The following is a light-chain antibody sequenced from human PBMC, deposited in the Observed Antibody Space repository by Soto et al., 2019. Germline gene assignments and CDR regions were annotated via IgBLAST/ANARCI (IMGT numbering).Light chain of an antibody. CDR2: GTS. Sequence: EIVLTQSPGTLSLSPGERATLSCRASESVSSSYLAWYQHKPGQAPRLLIYGTSSRATGIPDRFSGSESGTDFTLTISRLEPEDFAVYYCQQYGSSPQTFGQGTKVEI. CDR1: ESVSSSY. J-gene: IGKJ1*01. V-gene: IGKV3-20*01. CDR3: QQYGSSPQT.